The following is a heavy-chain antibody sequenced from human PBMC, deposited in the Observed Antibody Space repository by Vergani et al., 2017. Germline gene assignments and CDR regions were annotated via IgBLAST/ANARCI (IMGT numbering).Heavy chain of an antibody. CDR2: IIPILGIA. CDR3: ARDRQIXRTMAYYYYYGMDV. CDR1: GGTFSSYT. J-gene: IGHJ6*02. Sequence: QVQLVQSGAEVKKPGSSVKVSCKASGGTFSSYTISWVRQAPGQGLEWMGRIIPILGIANYAQKFQGRVTITADKSTSTAYMELSSLRSEDTAVYYCARDRQIXRTMAYYYYYGMDVWGQGP. D-gene: IGHD3-10*01. V-gene: IGHV1-69*08.